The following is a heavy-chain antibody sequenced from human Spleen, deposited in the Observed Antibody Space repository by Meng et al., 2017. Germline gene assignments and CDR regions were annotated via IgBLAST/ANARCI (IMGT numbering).Heavy chain of an antibody. J-gene: IGHJ4*02. V-gene: IGHV4-39*01. CDR3: ARYRGGTMFDD. CDR1: DGSISSSGYY. CDR2: VNYSGRT. D-gene: IGHD1-1*01. Sequence: LQLQESGPGLVKPSATLSLTCTVSDGSISSSGYYWGWIRQPPGKGLEWIGSVNYSGRTQYNPSLKSRVTVSVDTSKTQLSLRLTSVTATDTAVYYCARYRGGTMFDDWGQGALVTVSS.